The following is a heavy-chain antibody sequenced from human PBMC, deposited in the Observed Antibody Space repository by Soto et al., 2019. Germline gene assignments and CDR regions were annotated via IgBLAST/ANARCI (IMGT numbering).Heavy chain of an antibody. D-gene: IGHD5-12*01. CDR1: GFTFSSYW. V-gene: IGHV3-74*01. CDR2: INSDGSNK. CDR3: AKDGYSGYDGIDY. Sequence: GGSLRLSCAASGFTFSSYWMHWVRQAPGKGLVWVSRINSDGSNKYYADSVKGRFTISRDNSKNTLYLQMNSLRAEDTAVYYCAKDGYSGYDGIDYWGQGTLVTVSS. J-gene: IGHJ4*02.